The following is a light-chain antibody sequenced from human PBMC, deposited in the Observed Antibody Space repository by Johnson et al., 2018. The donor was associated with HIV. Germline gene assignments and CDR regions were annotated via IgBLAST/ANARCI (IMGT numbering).Light chain of an antibody. CDR3: GTRDSSLSAYV. V-gene: IGLV1-51*01. CDR2: YHY. J-gene: IGLJ1*01. Sequence: QPVLTQPPSVSAAPGQNVHISCSGGSSNTGTNYVSWYQQFPGPAPKLLIYYHYKRPSGIPDRFSGSKSCTLDTPGITCLQTGEEADYNCGTRDSSLSAYVFGTGTKVTV. CDR1: SSNTGTNY.